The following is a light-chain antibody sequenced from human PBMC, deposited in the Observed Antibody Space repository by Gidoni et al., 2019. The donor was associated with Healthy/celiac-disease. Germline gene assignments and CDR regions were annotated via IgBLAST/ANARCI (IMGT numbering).Light chain of an antibody. CDR1: SSDVGGYNY. V-gene: IGLV2-14*01. Sequence: QSALTQPVSVSGSPGQSITISCTGTSSDVGGYNYVSWYQQHPGKAPKLMIYEVSNRPSGVSNRFSGSKSGNTASLTISGLQAEDEADYYCSSYTSSSPHVVFGGGTKLTVL. CDR2: EVS. J-gene: IGLJ2*01. CDR3: SSYTSSSPHVV.